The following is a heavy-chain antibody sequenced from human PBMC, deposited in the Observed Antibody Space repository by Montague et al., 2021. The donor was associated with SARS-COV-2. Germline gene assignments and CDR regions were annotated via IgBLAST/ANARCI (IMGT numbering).Heavy chain of an antibody. V-gene: IGHV3-30*04. J-gene: IGHJ4*02. CDR3: ARDWGEVGSGWYTGLDY. Sequence: SLSLACAASGFTFSSYAMHWVRQAPGKGLEWVAGLSYDGDNKYYADSMKGRLTISRDNSKNTLYLQMNSLRAEDAAVYYCARDWGEVGSGWYTGLDYWGQGTLVTVSS. D-gene: IGHD6-19*01. CDR1: GFTFSSYA. CDR2: LSYDGDNK.